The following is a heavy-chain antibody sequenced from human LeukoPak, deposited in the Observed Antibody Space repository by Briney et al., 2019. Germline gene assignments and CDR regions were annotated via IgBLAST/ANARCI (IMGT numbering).Heavy chain of an antibody. CDR2: INNEESTT. CDR3: ARGVYGVDV. Sequence: GGSLRLSCELSGFTFTSTWIHWVRQAPGNGLVWVSRINNEESTTAYADSVKGRFAISRDNAKNTLYLQMNSLRAEDTAVYYCARGVYGVDVWGQGTTVTVSS. CDR1: GFTFTSTW. V-gene: IGHV3-74*01. J-gene: IGHJ6*02.